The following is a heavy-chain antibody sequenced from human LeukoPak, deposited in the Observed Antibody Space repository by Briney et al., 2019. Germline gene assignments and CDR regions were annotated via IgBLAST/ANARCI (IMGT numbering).Heavy chain of an antibody. V-gene: IGHV4-59*01. Sequence: PSETLSLTCTVSGGSISSYYWSWIRQPPGKGLEWIGYIYYSGSTNYNPSPKSRVTISVDTSKNQFSLKLSSVTAADTAVYYCARGTHSSGYYSFDYWGQGTLVTVSS. CDR3: ARGTHSSGYYSFDY. J-gene: IGHJ4*02. D-gene: IGHD3-22*01. CDR1: GGSISSYY. CDR2: IYYSGST.